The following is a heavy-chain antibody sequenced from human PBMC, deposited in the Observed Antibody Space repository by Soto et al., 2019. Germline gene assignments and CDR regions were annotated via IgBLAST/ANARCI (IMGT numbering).Heavy chain of an antibody. V-gene: IGHV3-21*01. CDR1: GFTFSSYC. CDR3: ARGRENIPPYYLDY. CDR2: ISGSTTYI. Sequence: EVQLVESGGGLAKPGGSLRLSCAASGFTFSSYCMNWVRQAPGKGLEWVSSISGSTTYIYYADSVKGRFTISRDNAKNSRYVQMNSLRVEDTAVYYCARGRENIPPYYLDYWGQGILVTVSS. D-gene: IGHD2-21*01. J-gene: IGHJ4*02.